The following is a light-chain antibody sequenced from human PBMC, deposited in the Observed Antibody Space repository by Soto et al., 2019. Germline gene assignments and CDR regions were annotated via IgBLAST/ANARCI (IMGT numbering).Light chain of an antibody. CDR3: QQRSNWLFT. CDR2: DAS. J-gene: IGKJ3*01. Sequence: EIVLTQSPATLSLSPGERATLSCRASQSVSSSLAWYQQKPGQAPRLLIYDASNRATGIPVRFSGSGSGTDFTLTISSLEPEDCAVYYCQQRSNWLFTFGPGTKVDIK. V-gene: IGKV3-11*01. CDR1: QSVSSS.